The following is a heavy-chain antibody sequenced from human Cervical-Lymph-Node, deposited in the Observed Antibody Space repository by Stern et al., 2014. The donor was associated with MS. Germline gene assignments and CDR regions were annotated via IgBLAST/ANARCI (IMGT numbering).Heavy chain of an antibody. V-gene: IGHV3-30*18. CDR1: GFSFSIYA. CDR2: ISYDGTTA. J-gene: IGHJ6*02. D-gene: IGHD1-26*01. Sequence: VQLVESGGGVVQPGRSLRLSCAASGFSFSIYAMHWVRQAPGKGQEWVGLISYDGTTAYYADSVKGRFTISRDNSKNRLYLQMNSLRADDTALYYCAKDKRSGNYPLGAMDVWGQGTTVTVSS. CDR3: AKDKRSGNYPLGAMDV.